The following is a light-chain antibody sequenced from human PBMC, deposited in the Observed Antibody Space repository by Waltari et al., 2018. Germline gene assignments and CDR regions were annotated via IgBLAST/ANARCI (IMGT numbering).Light chain of an antibody. V-gene: IGLV2-23*02. Sequence: QSALTQPASVSGSPGQSITISCTGTSSDVGNYKRVSWYQQHPGKAPKLMLYAVSKRPSGFSDRFSGSKSGDIASLTISGRQPEDEAEYFCSSYAGSSKGVFGGGTKVTVL. CDR3: SSYAGSSKGV. CDR2: AVS. J-gene: IGLJ2*01. CDR1: SSDVGNYKR.